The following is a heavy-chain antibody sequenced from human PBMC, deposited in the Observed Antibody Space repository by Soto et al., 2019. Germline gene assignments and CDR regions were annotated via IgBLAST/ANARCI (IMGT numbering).Heavy chain of an antibody. Sequence: QVQLVQSGAEVKKPGSSVKVSCKASGGTFSSYTISWVRQAPGQGLEWMGRIIPILGIANYAQKFQGRVKITADKSTSTAYMELSSLRSEDTAVYYCASPVRLHSYGYSYWGQGTLVTVSS. J-gene: IGHJ4*02. CDR1: GGTFSSYT. CDR3: ASPVRLHSYGYSY. CDR2: IIPILGIA. D-gene: IGHD5-18*01. V-gene: IGHV1-69*02.